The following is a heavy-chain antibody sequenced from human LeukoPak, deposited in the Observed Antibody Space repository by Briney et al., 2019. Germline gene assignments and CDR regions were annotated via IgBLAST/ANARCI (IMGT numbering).Heavy chain of an antibody. CDR1: GGSISSYY. CDR3: ARDHIVVVPAAMGYYYYGMDV. D-gene: IGHD2-2*01. J-gene: IGHJ6*02. Sequence: SETLSLTCTVSGGSISSYYWSWIRQPAGKGLEWIGRIYTSGSTNYNPSLKSRVTMSVDTSKNQFSLKLSSVTAADTAVYYCARDHIVVVPAAMGYYYYGMDVWGQGTTVTVSS. V-gene: IGHV4-4*07. CDR2: IYTSGST.